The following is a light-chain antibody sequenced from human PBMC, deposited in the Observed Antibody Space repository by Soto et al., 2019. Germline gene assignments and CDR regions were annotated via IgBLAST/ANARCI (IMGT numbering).Light chain of an antibody. J-gene: IGKJ2*01. Sequence: DIQMTQSPSSLSASVGDRVTITCQASQDISNYLNWYQQKPGKAPKLLIYDTSNLDTGAPSRFSGSGSGTDFTFTISSLQPEDIVTYYCQQYDNLLPMYTFGQGTKLEIK. CDR2: DTS. CDR3: QQYDNLLPMYT. V-gene: IGKV1-33*01. CDR1: QDISNY.